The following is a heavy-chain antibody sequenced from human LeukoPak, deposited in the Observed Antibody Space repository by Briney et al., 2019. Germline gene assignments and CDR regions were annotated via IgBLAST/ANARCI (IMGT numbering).Heavy chain of an antibody. V-gene: IGHV3-43*02. CDR2: ISGDGGTT. D-gene: IGHD6-13*01. CDR1: GFTFDDYA. J-gene: IGHJ4*02. CDR3: AKVYVGSWYAYDH. Sequence: GGSLRLSCTASGFTFDDYAMHWVRQAPAKGLEWVSLISGDGGTTDYADSVKGRFTFSRDNRRNSLYLHMNSLRTEDTALYFCAKVYVGSWYAYDHWGQGTLVTVSS.